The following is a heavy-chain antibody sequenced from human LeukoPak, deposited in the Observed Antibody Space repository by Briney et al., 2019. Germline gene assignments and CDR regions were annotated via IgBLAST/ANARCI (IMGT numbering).Heavy chain of an antibody. CDR3: ARERYYSSGNYNNRIDY. CDR2: INPNSGGT. J-gene: IGHJ4*02. V-gene: IGHV1-2*02. D-gene: IGHD3-10*01. CDR1: GYTFTGYY. Sequence: ASVKVSCKASGYTFTGYYMHWVRQAPGQGLEWMGWINPNSGGTNYAQKFQGRVTMTRDTSISTAYMELSRLRSDDTALYYCARERYYSSGNYNNRIDYWGQGTPVTVSS.